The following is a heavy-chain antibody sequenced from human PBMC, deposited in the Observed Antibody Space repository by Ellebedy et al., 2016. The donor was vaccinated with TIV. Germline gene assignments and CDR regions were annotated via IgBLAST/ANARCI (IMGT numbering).Heavy chain of an antibody. CDR2: IKQDGTEK. J-gene: IGHJ4*02. CDR1: GFTFSSYW. D-gene: IGHD6-6*01. Sequence: GESLKISCAASGFTFSSYWMSWVRQAPGKGLEWVANIKQDGTEKYYVESVKGRFTISRDNAKNSLYLQMNSLRAEETAVYYCVRSIAARESYWGQGILVTVSS. CDR3: VRSIAARESY. V-gene: IGHV3-7*01.